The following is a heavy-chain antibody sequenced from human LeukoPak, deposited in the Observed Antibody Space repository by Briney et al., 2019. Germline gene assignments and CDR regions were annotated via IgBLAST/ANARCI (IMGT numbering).Heavy chain of an antibody. Sequence: NPSETLSLTCAVYGGSFSGYYWSWIRQPPGKGLEWIGEINHSGSTNYNPSPKSRVTISVDTSKNQFSLKLSSVTAADTAVYYCARGGYSYGYATRGAFDIWGQGTMVTVSS. V-gene: IGHV4-34*01. CDR3: ARGGYSYGYATRGAFDI. D-gene: IGHD5-18*01. J-gene: IGHJ3*02. CDR2: INHSGST. CDR1: GGSFSGYY.